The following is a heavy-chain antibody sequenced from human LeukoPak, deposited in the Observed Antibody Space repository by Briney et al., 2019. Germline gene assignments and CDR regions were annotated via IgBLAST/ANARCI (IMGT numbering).Heavy chain of an antibody. CDR3: ATDYGDYGREFTFDY. Sequence: VSVKVSCKVSGYTLTELSMHWVRQAPGKGLEWMGGFDPEDGETIYAQKFQGRVTMTEDTSTDTAYMELSSLRSEDTAVYYCATDYGDYGREFTFDYWGQGTLVTVSS. J-gene: IGHJ4*02. CDR2: FDPEDGET. D-gene: IGHD4-17*01. V-gene: IGHV1-24*01. CDR1: GYTLTELS.